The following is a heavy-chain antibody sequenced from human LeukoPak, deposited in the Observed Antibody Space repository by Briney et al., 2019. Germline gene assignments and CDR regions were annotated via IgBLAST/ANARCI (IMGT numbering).Heavy chain of an antibody. V-gene: IGHV1-18*01. CDR3: AYGGTGIAAI. J-gene: IGHJ4*02. CDR2: ISAYNGNT. Sequence: GSSVKVSCKASGYTFTSYGISWVRQPPGQGLEWMGWISAYNGNTNYAQKLQGRVTMTTDTHTSTAYMDLRRLRSDGTAVYYCAYGGTGIAAIWGQGTLVTVSS. D-gene: IGHD6-13*01. CDR1: GYTFTSYG.